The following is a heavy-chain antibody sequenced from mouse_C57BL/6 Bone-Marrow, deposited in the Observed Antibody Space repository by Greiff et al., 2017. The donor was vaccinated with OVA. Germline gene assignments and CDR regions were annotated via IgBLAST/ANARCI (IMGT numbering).Heavy chain of an antibody. J-gene: IGHJ1*03. CDR2: ISSGSSTI. CDR3: ARINYWYFDV. Sequence: EVQLVESGGGLVKPGGSLKLSCAASGFTFSDYGMHWVRQAPEKGLEWVAYISSGSSTIYYADTVKGRFTIPRDKAKSTVFLQMSSLRSEDTAMYYCARINYWYFDVWGTGTTVTVSS. V-gene: IGHV5-17*01. CDR1: GFTFSDYG.